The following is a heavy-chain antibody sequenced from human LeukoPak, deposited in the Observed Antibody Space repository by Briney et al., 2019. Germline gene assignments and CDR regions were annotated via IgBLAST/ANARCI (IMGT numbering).Heavy chain of an antibody. Sequence: SVKVSCKASGGTFSSYAISWVRQAPGQGLEWMGGIIPIFGTANYAQNFQGRVTITADESTSTAYMELRSLRSEDTAVYYCARAPNGYHWFDPWGQGTLVTVSS. J-gene: IGHJ5*02. V-gene: IGHV1-69*13. CDR3: ARAPNGYHWFDP. CDR1: GGTFSSYA. D-gene: IGHD5-18*01. CDR2: IIPIFGTA.